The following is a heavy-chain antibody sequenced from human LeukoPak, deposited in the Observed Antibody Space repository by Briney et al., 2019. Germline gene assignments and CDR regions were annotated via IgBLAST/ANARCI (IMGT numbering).Heavy chain of an antibody. CDR1: GYTFTGYY. Sequence: ASVKVPCKASGYTFTGYYMHWVRQAPGQGLEWMGWINPNSGGTNYAQKFQGRVTMTRDTSISTAYMELSRLRSDDTAVYYCARGRITIFGVVIKEKHDAFDIWGQGTMVSVSS. CDR3: ARGRITIFGVVIKEKHDAFDI. CDR2: INPNSGGT. J-gene: IGHJ3*02. V-gene: IGHV1-2*02. D-gene: IGHD3-3*01.